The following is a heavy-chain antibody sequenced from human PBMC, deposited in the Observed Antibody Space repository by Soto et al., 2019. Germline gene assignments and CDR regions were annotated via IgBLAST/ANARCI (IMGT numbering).Heavy chain of an antibody. CDR2: INPNSGGT. J-gene: IGHJ4*02. V-gene: IGHV1-2*02. Sequence: ASVKVSCKASGYTFSDYYIHWVRQAPGQGLEWMGWINPNSGGTKYAPKFQGGVTMTRDTSITTAYMELSRLRSGDTAVYYCAREPATAKPEGVDFWGQGTQVTVSS. CDR1: GYTFSDYY. CDR3: AREPATAKPEGVDF. D-gene: IGHD1-1*01.